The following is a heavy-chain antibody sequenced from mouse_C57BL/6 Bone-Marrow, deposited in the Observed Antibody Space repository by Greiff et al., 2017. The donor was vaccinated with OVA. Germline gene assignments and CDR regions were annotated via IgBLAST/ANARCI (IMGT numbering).Heavy chain of an antibody. V-gene: IGHV1-82*01. CDR1: GYTFTSYW. Sequence: QVQLKQPGAELVKPGASVKLSCKASGYTFTSYWMHWVKQRPGKGLEWIGRIYPGDGDTNYNGKFKGKATLTADKSSSTAYMQLSSLTSEDSAVYFCARSGYFYYFDYWGQGTTLTVSS. J-gene: IGHJ2*01. CDR2: IYPGDGDT. CDR3: ARSGYFYYFDY. D-gene: IGHD3-1*01.